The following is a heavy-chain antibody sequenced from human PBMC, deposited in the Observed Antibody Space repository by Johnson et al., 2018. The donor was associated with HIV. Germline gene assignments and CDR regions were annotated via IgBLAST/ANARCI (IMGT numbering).Heavy chain of an antibody. CDR3: ARDLVATSSSLAFDM. V-gene: IGHV3-20*04. CDR1: GFTFDDYG. J-gene: IGHJ3*02. CDR2: INWNGGRT. Sequence: VQLVESGGGVVRPGGSLRLSCAAAGFTFDDYGMSWVRQAPGKGLEWVSGINWNGGRTGYVDSMKGRFTISRDNAKNSLYLQMNSLRPEDTAVYYCARDLVATSSSLAFDMWGQGTMVTVSS. D-gene: IGHD6-6*01.